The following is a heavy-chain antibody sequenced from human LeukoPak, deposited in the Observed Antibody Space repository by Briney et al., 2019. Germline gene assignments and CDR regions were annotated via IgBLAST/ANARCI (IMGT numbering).Heavy chain of an antibody. V-gene: IGHV1-69*13. D-gene: IGHD4-11*01. J-gene: IGHJ6*03. CDR1: GSSYA. CDR2: IIPSFGRA. Sequence: ASVKVSCKVSGSSYATNWVRLAPGHGLEWMGAIIPSFGRAKYAQKFQDRVSITSGESTSTVYMELSSLRTDDTAIYYCARAGRLSNYDYYYHMDVWGRGTTVIVSS. CDR3: ARAGRLSNYDYYYHMDV.